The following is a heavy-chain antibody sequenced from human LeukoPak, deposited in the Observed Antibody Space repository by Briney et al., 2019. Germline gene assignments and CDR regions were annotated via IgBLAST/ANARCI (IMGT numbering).Heavy chain of an antibody. CDR3: ARVGITMIVVL. V-gene: IGHV4-61*02. Sequence: PSQTLSLTCTVSGGSISSGSYYWSWIRQPAGKGLEWIGRIYTSGSTNYNPSLKSRVTISVDTSKNQFSLKLSSVTAADTAVCYCARVGITMIVVLWGQGTLVTVSS. CDR2: IYTSGST. CDR1: GGSISSGSYY. D-gene: IGHD3-22*01. J-gene: IGHJ4*02.